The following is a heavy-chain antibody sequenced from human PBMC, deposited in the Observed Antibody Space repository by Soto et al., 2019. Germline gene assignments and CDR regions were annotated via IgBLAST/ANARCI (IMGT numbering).Heavy chain of an antibody. Sequence: LKLSCAASGFTFSSYGMHWVRQAPGKGLEWVAVISYDGSNKYYADSVKGRFTISRDNSKNTLYLQMNSLRAEDTAVYYCAKDPRICRWYGPYYYGMDVLGKGPTVTV. CDR2: ISYDGSNK. D-gene: IGHD3-10*01. V-gene: IGHV3-30*18. CDR1: GFTFSSYG. CDR3: AKDPRICRWYGPYYYGMDV. J-gene: IGHJ6*04.